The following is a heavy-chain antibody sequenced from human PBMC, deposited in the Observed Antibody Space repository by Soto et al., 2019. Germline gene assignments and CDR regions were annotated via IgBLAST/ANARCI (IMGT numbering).Heavy chain of an antibody. CDR2: IWYDGSNK. D-gene: IGHD2-15*01. Sequence: PGGSLRLSCAASGFTFSSYGMHWVRQAPGKGLEWVAVIWYDGSNKYYADSVKGRFTISRDNSKNTLYLQMNSLRAEDTAVYYCARDSLGYCSGGSCYEGMDVWGQGTTVTVSS. V-gene: IGHV3-33*01. J-gene: IGHJ6*02. CDR3: ARDSLGYCSGGSCYEGMDV. CDR1: GFTFSSYG.